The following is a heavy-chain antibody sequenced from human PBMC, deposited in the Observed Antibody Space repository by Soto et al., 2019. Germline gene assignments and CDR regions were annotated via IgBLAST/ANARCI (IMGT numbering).Heavy chain of an antibody. D-gene: IGHD3-22*01. CDR2: IYYSGST. J-gene: IGHJ6*03. V-gene: IGHV4-39*01. Sequence: PPETLSLTCTVSGGSISSSSYYWGWIRQPPGKGLEWIGSIYYSGSTYYNPSLKSRVTISVDTPKNQFSLKLSSVTAADTAFYYCAGGGSIVVATRRLMDVWGKGTTVTVSS. CDR1: GGSISSSSYY. CDR3: AGGGSIVVATRRLMDV.